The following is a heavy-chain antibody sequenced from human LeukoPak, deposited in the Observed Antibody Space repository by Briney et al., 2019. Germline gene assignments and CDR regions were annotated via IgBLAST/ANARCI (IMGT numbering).Heavy chain of an antibody. J-gene: IGHJ4*02. CDR3: AKDGGLWVSAHWGDS. CDR1: GCTFSSYT. Sequence: GGSLRLSCAASGCTFSSYTMSWVRQAPGKGLEWVSTITTSDGNTYYADSVKGRFTVSRDNSKNTLFLQMNSLRAEDTAVYYCAKDGGLWVSAHWGDSWGRGTLVTVSS. D-gene: IGHD7-27*01. V-gene: IGHV3-23*01. CDR2: ITTSDGNT.